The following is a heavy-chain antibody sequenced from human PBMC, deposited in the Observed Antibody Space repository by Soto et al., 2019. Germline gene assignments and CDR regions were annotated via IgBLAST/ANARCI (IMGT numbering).Heavy chain of an antibody. D-gene: IGHD3-10*01. CDR1: GGSISTYY. V-gene: IGHV4-59*01. Sequence: PSETLSLTCTVSGGSISTYYWSWIRQPPGGTLEWIGYIYASGATTYNPSLESRVTMSVDMPNNESSLELTSLTAADTAVYYCARSHSFDGSIYHYYFDFWGQGTLVTVSS. CDR3: ARSHSFDGSIYHYYFDF. J-gene: IGHJ4*02. CDR2: IYASGAT.